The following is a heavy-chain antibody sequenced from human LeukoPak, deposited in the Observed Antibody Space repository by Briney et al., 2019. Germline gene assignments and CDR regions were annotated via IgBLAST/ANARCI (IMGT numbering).Heavy chain of an antibody. CDR2: ISSSSSYI. V-gene: IGHV3-21*01. CDR1: GFTFSSYS. CDR3: XXXXXXXXXXXXXXXXXXXXY. Sequence: GGSLRLSCAASGFTFSSYSMNWGRQAPGKGLEWVSSISSSSSYIYYADSVKGRFTISRDNAKNSRYLQMNSLRAEDTAVYXXXXXXXXXXXXXXXXXXXXXXYXGQGTLVTVSS. J-gene: IGHJ4*02.